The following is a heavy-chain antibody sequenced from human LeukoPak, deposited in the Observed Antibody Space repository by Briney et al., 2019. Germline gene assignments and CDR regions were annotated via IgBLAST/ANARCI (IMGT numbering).Heavy chain of an antibody. V-gene: IGHV4-59*01. Sequence: SETLSLTCTVSGGSINNYYWNWIRQPPGKGLEWIGFIYSSGTTNYNPSLKSRLSFSIDTSKNQFSLKLTSMTAADTAVYYCAREGAHYDILTGYHTAGYWFDPWGQGTLVTVSS. J-gene: IGHJ5*02. CDR1: GGSINNYY. D-gene: IGHD3-9*01. CDR2: IYSSGTT. CDR3: AREGAHYDILTGYHTAGYWFDP.